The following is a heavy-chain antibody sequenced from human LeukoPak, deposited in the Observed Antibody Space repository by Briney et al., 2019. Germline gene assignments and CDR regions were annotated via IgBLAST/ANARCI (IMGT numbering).Heavy chain of an antibody. Sequence: PGGSLRLSCAASGFTFSSYSMNWVRQAPGKGLEWVSSISSSSSYIYSADSVKGRFTISRDNAKNSLYLQMNSLRAGDTAVYYCAREHRRITMIVVVRDAFDIWGQGTMVTVSS. J-gene: IGHJ3*02. CDR3: AREHRRITMIVVVRDAFDI. CDR2: ISSSSSYI. V-gene: IGHV3-21*01. CDR1: GFTFSSYS. D-gene: IGHD3-22*01.